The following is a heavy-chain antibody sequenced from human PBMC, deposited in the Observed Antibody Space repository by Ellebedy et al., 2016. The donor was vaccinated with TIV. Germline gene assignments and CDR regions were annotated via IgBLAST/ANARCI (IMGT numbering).Heavy chain of an antibody. CDR3: ARDKADYGGADY. Sequence: SETLSLXCTVSGGSISSGGYYWSWIRQHPGKGLEWIGYIYYSGSTYYNPSLKRRVTISVDTSKNQFSLKLSSVTAADTAVYYCARDKADYGGADYWGQGTLVTVSS. CDR1: GGSISSGGYY. CDR2: IYYSGST. D-gene: IGHD4-23*01. J-gene: IGHJ4*01. V-gene: IGHV4-31*03.